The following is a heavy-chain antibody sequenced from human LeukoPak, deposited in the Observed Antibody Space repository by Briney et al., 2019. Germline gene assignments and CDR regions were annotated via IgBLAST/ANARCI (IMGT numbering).Heavy chain of an antibody. J-gene: IGHJ4*02. CDR2: INPSVGTT. CDR1: GYTFTNYY. Sequence: ASVKVSCKASGYTFTNYYIHWVRQAPGQGLEWMGTINPSVGTTRSAKGRASLTRDTSTSTDYMALSTLRSEDTAVYYCARSVFPYYSGSGSPYNVDVRQNSYFDFWGQGTLVTVSS. V-gene: IGHV1-46*01. CDR3: ARSVFPYYSGSGSPYNVDVRQNSYFDF. D-gene: IGHD3-10*01.